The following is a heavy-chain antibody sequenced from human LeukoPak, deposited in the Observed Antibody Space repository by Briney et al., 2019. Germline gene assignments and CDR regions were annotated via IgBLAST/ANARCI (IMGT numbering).Heavy chain of an antibody. J-gene: IGHJ5*02. CDR1: GGTFSSYA. V-gene: IGHV1-69*04. CDR2: IIPILGIA. D-gene: IGHD2-2*01. Sequence: GASVKVSCKAPGGTFSSYAISWVRQAPGQGLEWMGRIIPILGIANYAQKFQGRVTITADKSTSTAYMELSSLRSEDTAVYYCARDEGAEPAETWGQGTLVTVSS. CDR3: ARDEGAEPAET.